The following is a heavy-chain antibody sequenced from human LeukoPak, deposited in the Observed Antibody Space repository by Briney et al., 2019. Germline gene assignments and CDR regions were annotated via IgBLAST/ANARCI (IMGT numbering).Heavy chain of an antibody. D-gene: IGHD6-13*01. CDR3: ASRPSYSSSWYGHD. Sequence: PGRSLRLSCAASGFTFSSYAMHWVRQAPGKGLEWVAVISFDGSNKYYADSVKGLFTISRDNPKNTLYLQMNSLRAEDTAVYYCASRPSYSSSWYGHDWGQGTLVTVSS. J-gene: IGHJ4*02. V-gene: IGHV3-30-3*01. CDR2: ISFDGSNK. CDR1: GFTFSSYA.